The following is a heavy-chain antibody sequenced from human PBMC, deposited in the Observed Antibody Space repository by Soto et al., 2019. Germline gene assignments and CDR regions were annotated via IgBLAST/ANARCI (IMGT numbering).Heavy chain of an antibody. Sequence: GGSLRLSCAASGFTFSSYWMSWFRQAPGKGLEWVANIKQDGSEKYYVDSVKGRFTISRDNAKNSLYLQMNSLRAEDTAVYYCARERGFWSGFAYDGMDVWGQGTTVTVSS. J-gene: IGHJ6*02. D-gene: IGHD3-3*01. CDR3: ARERGFWSGFAYDGMDV. CDR2: IKQDGSEK. V-gene: IGHV3-7*04. CDR1: GFTFSSYW.